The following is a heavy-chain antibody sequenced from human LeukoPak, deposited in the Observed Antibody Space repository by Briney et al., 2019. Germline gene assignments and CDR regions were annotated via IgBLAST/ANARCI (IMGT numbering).Heavy chain of an antibody. CDR1: GFTFSSYG. V-gene: IGHV3-33*06. Sequence: GRSLRLSCAASGFTFSSYGMHWVRQAPGKGLEWVAVIWYDGSNKYYADSVKGRFTISRDNSKNTLYLQMNSLRAEDTAVYYCAKGGVDTAMVTFDYWGQGTLVTASS. D-gene: IGHD5-18*01. CDR3: AKGGVDTAMVTFDY. CDR2: IWYDGSNK. J-gene: IGHJ4*02.